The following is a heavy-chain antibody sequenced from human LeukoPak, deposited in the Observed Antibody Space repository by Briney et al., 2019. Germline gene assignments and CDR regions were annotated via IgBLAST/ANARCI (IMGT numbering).Heavy chain of an antibody. J-gene: IGHJ3*02. V-gene: IGHV1-18*01. Sequence: GASVKVSCKASGYTFTNYGISWVRQAPGQGLEWMAWISTYSGNTHYAQNLQGRVSLSTDTSTSTASMELTSLRSDDTAIYYCARKGRIPKVRGDDALDIWGQGTMVTVSS. CDR2: ISTYSGNT. CDR1: GYTFTNYG. CDR3: ARKGRIPKVRGDDALDI. D-gene: IGHD3-10*01.